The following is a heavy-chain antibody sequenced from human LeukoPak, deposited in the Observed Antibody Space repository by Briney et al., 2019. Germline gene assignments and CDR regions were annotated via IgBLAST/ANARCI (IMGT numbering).Heavy chain of an antibody. V-gene: IGHV4-39*01. J-gene: IGHJ4*02. CDR1: GGSISSSSYY. CDR3: ARGGDGYNSDDY. CDR2: IYYSGST. D-gene: IGHD5-24*01. Sequence: SETLSLTCTVSGGSISSSSYYWGWIRQPPGKGLEWIGSIYYSGSTYYNPSLKSRVTISVDTSKNQFSLKLSSVTAADTAVYYCARGGDGYNSDDYWGQGTLVTVSS.